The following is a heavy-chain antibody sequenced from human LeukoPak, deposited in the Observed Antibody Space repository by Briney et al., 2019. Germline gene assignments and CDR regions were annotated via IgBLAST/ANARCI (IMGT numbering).Heavy chain of an antibody. D-gene: IGHD3-9*01. CDR2: ISYDGSNK. CDR1: GFTFSDYY. J-gene: IGHJ4*02. V-gene: IGHV3-30*18. Sequence: GGSLRLSCAASGFTFSDYYMSWVRQAPGKGLEWVAVISYDGSNKYYADSVKGRFTISRDNSKNTLYLQMNSLRAEDTAVYYCAKSRLVTTLDYWGQGTLVTVSS. CDR3: AKSRLVTTLDY.